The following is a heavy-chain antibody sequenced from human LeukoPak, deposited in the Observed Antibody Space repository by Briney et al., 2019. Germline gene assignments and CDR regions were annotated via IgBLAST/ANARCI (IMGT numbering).Heavy chain of an antibody. CDR1: GYTFTSYY. CDR3: ASDLGEDSSGYYSAY. D-gene: IGHD3-22*01. J-gene: IGHJ4*02. V-gene: IGHV1-46*01. Sequence: ASVKVSCKASGYTFTSYYMHWVRQAPGQGLEWMGIINPSGGSTSYPQKFQGRVTMTRDTSTSTVYMELSSLRSEDTAAYYCASDLGEDSSGYYSAYWGQGTLVTVSS. CDR2: INPSGGST.